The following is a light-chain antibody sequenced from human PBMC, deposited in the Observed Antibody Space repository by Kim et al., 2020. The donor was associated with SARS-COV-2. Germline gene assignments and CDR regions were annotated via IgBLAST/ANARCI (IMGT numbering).Light chain of an antibody. CDR3: QSYDSSLSAYVV. V-gene: IGLV1-40*01. Sequence: SVLTQPPSVSGAPGQRVTISCTGSSSNIGAGYDVHWYQQLPGTAPKLLIYGNSNRPSGVPDRFSGSKSGTSASLAITGLQAEDEADYYCQSYDSSLSAYVVFGGGTQLTVL. CDR2: GNS. CDR1: SSNIGAGYD. J-gene: IGLJ2*01.